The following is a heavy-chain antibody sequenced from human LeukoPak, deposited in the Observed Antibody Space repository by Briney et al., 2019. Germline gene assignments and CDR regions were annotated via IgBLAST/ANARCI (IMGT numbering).Heavy chain of an antibody. CDR2: SYSEEWVAISYSGGTS. V-gene: IGHV3-53*01. D-gene: IGHD6-19*01. CDR1: GFTVSTDH. Sequence: PGGSLRLSCAASGFTVSTDHMSWVRQAPGKGLEWVAISYSEEWVAISYSGGTSQYAESVKGRFTISRDNSRNTLSLQMNSLRAEDTAVYYCAKDPSVSEQWLGWEFGYWGQGTLVTVSS. CDR3: AKDPSVSEQWLGWEFGY. J-gene: IGHJ4*02.